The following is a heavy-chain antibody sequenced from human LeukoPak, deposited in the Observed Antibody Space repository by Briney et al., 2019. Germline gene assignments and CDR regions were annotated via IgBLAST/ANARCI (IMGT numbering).Heavy chain of an antibody. D-gene: IGHD1-7*01. Sequence: SVKVSCKASGGTFSSYAISWVRQAPGQGLEWMGGIIPIFGTANYAQKFQGRVTITTDESTSTAYMELSSLRSEDTAVYYCARRTGTWDNWFDPWGQGTLVTVSP. CDR3: ARRTGTWDNWFDP. CDR2: IIPIFGTA. J-gene: IGHJ5*02. V-gene: IGHV1-69*05. CDR1: GGTFSSYA.